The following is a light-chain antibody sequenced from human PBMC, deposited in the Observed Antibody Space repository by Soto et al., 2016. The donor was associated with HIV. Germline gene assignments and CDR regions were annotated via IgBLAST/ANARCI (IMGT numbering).Light chain of an antibody. CDR2: DDS. CDR1: SVGSKS. Sequence: SYELTQPPSLSVAPRKTARITCGGNSVGSKSVQWYQQKPGQAPVLVVYDDSDRPSGIPERFSGSNSGNTATLTISGTQAMDEADYYCQAWDSSTGVFGGGTKLTVL. CDR3: QAWDSSTGV. V-gene: IGLV3-21*01. J-gene: IGLJ3*02.